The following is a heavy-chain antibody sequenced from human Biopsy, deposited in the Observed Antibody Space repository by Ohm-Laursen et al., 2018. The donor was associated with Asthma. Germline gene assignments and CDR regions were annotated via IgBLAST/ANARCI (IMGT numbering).Heavy chain of an antibody. V-gene: IGHV3-23*01. Sequence: SLRLSCAASGFTFSSYALSWVRQAPGKGLERVSGISGDAQSTYYADSVQGRVTISRDNSKNTLSLQMNSLRAEDTAVYYCARAYGGSFFSGSFDIWGQGTMVTVSS. CDR1: GFTFSSYA. CDR3: ARAYGGSFFSGSFDI. J-gene: IGHJ3*02. D-gene: IGHD4-23*01. CDR2: ISGDAQST.